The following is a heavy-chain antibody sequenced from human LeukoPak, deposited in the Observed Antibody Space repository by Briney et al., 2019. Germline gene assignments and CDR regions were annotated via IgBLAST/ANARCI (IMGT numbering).Heavy chain of an antibody. CDR3: ARHTGLSGDYVWGSYRSRYYFDY. CDR2: IYYSGST. D-gene: IGHD3-16*02. J-gene: IGHJ4*02. Sequence: PSETLSLTCTVSGGSISSYYWSWIRQPPGKGLEWIGYIYYSGSTNYNPSPKSRVTISVDTSKNQFSLKLSSVTAADTAVYYCARHTGLSGDYVWGSYRSRYYFDYWGQGTLVTVSS. CDR1: GGSISSYY. V-gene: IGHV4-59*08.